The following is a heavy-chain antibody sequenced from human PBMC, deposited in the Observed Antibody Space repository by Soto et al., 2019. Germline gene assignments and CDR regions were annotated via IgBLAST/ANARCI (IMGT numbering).Heavy chain of an antibody. CDR2: IYTSGIT. Sequence: QVKLQESGPGLVKPSETLSLTCTVSGGSISSYYWSWIRQPAGKGLQWIGRIYTSGITNYNPSLKSRVTLSVDTSKNQFSLKLSSGTAAYTAVYYCARDRPVASDDVWSGYLYAINFDYWGQGTLVTVSS. CDR1: GGSISSYY. V-gene: IGHV4-4*07. D-gene: IGHD3-3*01. CDR3: ARDRPVASDDVWSGYLYAINFDY. J-gene: IGHJ4*02.